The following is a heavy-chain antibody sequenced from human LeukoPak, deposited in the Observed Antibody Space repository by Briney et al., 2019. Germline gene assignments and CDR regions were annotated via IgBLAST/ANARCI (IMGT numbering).Heavy chain of an antibody. CDR2: IYHSGST. CDR3: ASSGAGSSKDY. V-gene: IGHV4-4*02. J-gene: IGHJ4*02. CDR1: GGSISSSNW. Sequence: SGTLSLTCAVSGGSISSSNWWSWVRQPPGEGPEWIGEIYHSGSTNYNPSLKSRVTISVDKSKNQFSLKLSSVTAADTAVYYCASSGAGSSKDYWGQGTLVTVSS. D-gene: IGHD3-10*01.